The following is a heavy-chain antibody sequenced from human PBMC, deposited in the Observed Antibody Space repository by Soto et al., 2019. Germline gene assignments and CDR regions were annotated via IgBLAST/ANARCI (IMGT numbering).Heavy chain of an antibody. V-gene: IGHV4-34*01. CDR1: GGSFDGYY. D-gene: IGHD3-3*01. Sequence: SETLSLTCALYGGSFDGYYWSWIRQSPGKGLEWIGEIHHSGSTKYNPSLKSRVSPSVDTSTKQFSLKMTSMTAADRGVYYCARGVDSWSGYLFWGQGTPVTVSS. J-gene: IGHJ4*02. CDR3: ARGVDSWSGYLF. CDR2: IHHSGST.